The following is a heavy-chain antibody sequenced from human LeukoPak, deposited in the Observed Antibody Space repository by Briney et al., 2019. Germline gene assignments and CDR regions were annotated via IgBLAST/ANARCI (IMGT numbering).Heavy chain of an antibody. D-gene: IGHD4-17*01. CDR2: INHSGGT. Sequence: SETLSLTCTVYPGSFSAHYWSWIRQLPGKGLEWIGEINHSGGTNYNPSLKSRVTISLDTSKNQFSLKLSSVTAADTAIYYCARGLKLTVTNVLEFDYWGQGSLVNVSS. J-gene: IGHJ4*02. CDR1: PGSFSAHY. CDR3: ARGLKLTVTNVLEFDY. V-gene: IGHV4-34*01.